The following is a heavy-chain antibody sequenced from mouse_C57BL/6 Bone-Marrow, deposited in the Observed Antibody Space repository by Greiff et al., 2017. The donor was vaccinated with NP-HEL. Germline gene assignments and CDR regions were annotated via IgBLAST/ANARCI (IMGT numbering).Heavy chain of an antibody. J-gene: IGHJ2*01. CDR1: GFTFTDYY. Sequence: DVMLVESGGGLVQPGGSLSLSCAASGFTFTDYYMSWVRQPPGKALEWLGFIRNKANGYTTEYSASVKGRFTISRDNSQSILYLQMNALRAEDSATYYCARYIFNSYYYGSSYYFDYWGQGTTLTVSS. CDR3: ARYIFNSYYYGSSYYFDY. CDR2: IRNKANGYTT. D-gene: IGHD1-1*01. V-gene: IGHV7-3*01.